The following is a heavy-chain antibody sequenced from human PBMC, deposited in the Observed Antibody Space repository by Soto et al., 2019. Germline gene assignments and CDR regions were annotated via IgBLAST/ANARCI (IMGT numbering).Heavy chain of an antibody. CDR1: GGTFSSYA. CDR3: ARGPAAAVPIAEYFQH. D-gene: IGHD6-13*01. J-gene: IGHJ1*01. V-gene: IGHV1-69*01. Sequence: QVQLVQSGAEVKKPGSSVKVSCKASGGTFSSYAISWVRQAPGQGLEWMGGIIPIFGTANYAQKFQGRVTITADESTSTAYMELSSLRSDDTAVYYCARGPAAAVPIAEYFQHWGQGTLVTVSS. CDR2: IIPIFGTA.